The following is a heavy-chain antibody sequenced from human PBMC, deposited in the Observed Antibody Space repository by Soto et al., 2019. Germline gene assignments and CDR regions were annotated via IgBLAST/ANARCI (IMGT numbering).Heavy chain of an antibody. CDR3: VLTKDLGYFDY. J-gene: IGHJ4*02. D-gene: IGHD3-9*01. CDR1: GFTFSSYA. CDR2: ISGSGGST. Sequence: PGGSLRLSCAASGFTFSSYAMSGVRQAPGKGLEWVSAISGSGGSTYYADSVKGRFTISRDNSKNTLYLQMNSLRAEDTAVYYCVLTKDLGYFDYWGQGTLVTVSS. V-gene: IGHV3-23*01.